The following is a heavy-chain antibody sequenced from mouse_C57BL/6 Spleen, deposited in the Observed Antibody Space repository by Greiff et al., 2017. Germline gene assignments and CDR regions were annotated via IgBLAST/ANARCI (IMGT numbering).Heavy chain of an antibody. CDR3: ARGISFSYYYGSSLDY. CDR2: IDPNSGGT. V-gene: IGHV1-72*01. CDR1: GYTFTSYW. J-gene: IGHJ2*01. D-gene: IGHD1-1*01. Sequence: QVQLKQPGAELVKPGASVKLSCKASGYTFTSYWMHWVKQRPGRGLEWVGRIDPNSGGTKYNEKFKSKATLTVDKPSSTAYMQLSSLTSEDSAVYYCARGISFSYYYGSSLDYWGQGTTLTVSS.